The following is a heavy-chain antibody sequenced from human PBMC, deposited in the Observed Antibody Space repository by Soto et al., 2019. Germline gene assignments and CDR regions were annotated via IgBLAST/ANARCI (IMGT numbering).Heavy chain of an antibody. V-gene: IGHV3-48*02. Sequence: PGGSLRLSCAASGFTLIGYSLNWARQAPGKGLEWVSYISSGSKTIYYAESVKGRFNVSRDNARNPQYLQMNSLRDEDTAVYYCVREDILGVRSFDYWGQGTLVTVSS. D-gene: IGHD3-9*01. J-gene: IGHJ4*02. CDR3: VREDILGVRSFDY. CDR1: GFTLIGYS. CDR2: ISSGSKTI.